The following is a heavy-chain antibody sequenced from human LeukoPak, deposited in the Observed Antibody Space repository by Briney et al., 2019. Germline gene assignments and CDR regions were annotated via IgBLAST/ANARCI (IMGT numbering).Heavy chain of an antibody. Sequence: QSGGSLRLSCAASGFTFSSYWMHWVRQAPGKGLVWVSRINTDGSSTNYADSVKGRFTISRDNSKNTLYLQMNSLRAEDTAVYYCAKSGGPLITIFGVVISPIHFDYWGQGTLVTVSS. D-gene: IGHD3-3*01. J-gene: IGHJ4*02. CDR3: AKSGGPLITIFGVVISPIHFDY. V-gene: IGHV3-74*01. CDR2: INTDGSST. CDR1: GFTFSSYW.